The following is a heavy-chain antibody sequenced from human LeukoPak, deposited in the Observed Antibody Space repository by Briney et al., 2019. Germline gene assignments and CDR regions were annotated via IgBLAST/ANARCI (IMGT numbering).Heavy chain of an antibody. CDR2: IKTDGSSI. J-gene: IGHJ3*02. D-gene: IGHD2-21*02. CDR1: GFTFSSYW. Sequence: GGSLRLSCAASGFTFSSYWMNWVRQAPGKGLVWVSRIKTDGSSISYADSVKGRFTISRDNSKNTLYLQMNSLRAEDTAVYYCARGYCGGDCYRRSTAFDIWGQGTMVTVSS. CDR3: ARGYCGGDCYRRSTAFDI. V-gene: IGHV3-74*01.